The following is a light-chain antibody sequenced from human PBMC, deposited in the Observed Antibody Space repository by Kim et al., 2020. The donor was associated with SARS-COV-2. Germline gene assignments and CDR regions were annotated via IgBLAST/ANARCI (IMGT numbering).Light chain of an antibody. Sequence: EIVLTQSPRTLSLSPGERATLSCRASQSVSSSYLAWYQQQPGQAPRLIIYGASSRATGIPDRFSGSGSGTDFTLTISRLEPEDFAVYYCQQYGSSPLFTFGPGTKVDIK. V-gene: IGKV3-20*01. CDR1: QSVSSSY. J-gene: IGKJ3*01. CDR2: GAS. CDR3: QQYGSSPLFT.